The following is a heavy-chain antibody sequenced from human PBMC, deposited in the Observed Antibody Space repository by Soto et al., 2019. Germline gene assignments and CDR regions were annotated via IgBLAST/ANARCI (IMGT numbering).Heavy chain of an antibody. CDR2: ISTDRGAT. Sequence: QVQLVQSGAEVKKPGASVKVSCKASGYSFTTHDITWLRQAPGKGLEWVGGISTDRGATIYPQNLQGIVTMTTDSYTSTVYMELKSLRSDDTAVYYCLRDDLNRGGKYFDYWCPGALVTVSS. J-gene: IGHJ4*02. V-gene: IGHV1-18*01. D-gene: IGHD2-15*01. CDR1: GYSFTTHD. CDR3: LRDDLNRGGKYFDY.